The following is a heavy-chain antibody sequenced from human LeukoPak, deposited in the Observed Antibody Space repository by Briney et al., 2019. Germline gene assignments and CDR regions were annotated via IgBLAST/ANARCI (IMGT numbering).Heavy chain of an antibody. CDR3: ARSPNGLWNFDY. Sequence: ASVKVSCKASGYTFTGYYIHWVRQAPGQGLEWMGRINPKSGGINYAQKFRGRVTMTRDTSISTVYMELSRLRSDDTAVYYCARSPNGLWNFDYWGQGTLVTVSS. V-gene: IGHV1-2*06. CDR2: INPKSGGI. J-gene: IGHJ4*02. D-gene: IGHD2-8*01. CDR1: GYTFTGYY.